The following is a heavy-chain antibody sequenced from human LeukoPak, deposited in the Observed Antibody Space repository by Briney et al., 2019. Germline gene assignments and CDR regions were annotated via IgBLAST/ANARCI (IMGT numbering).Heavy chain of an antibody. Sequence: SETLSRTCSVSAGSISSSNWWSWVRQSPVKGLEWIGEIYLYGTANYNPSLKSRVTMSVDRSKNQFSLKLSSVTAADTAVYYCARQKWEQQGRDYYFNGLDVWGPGTTVTVSS. V-gene: IGHV4-4*02. D-gene: IGHD1-26*01. J-gene: IGHJ6*02. CDR2: IYLYGTA. CDR3: ARQKWEQQGRDYYFNGLDV. CDR1: AGSISSSNW.